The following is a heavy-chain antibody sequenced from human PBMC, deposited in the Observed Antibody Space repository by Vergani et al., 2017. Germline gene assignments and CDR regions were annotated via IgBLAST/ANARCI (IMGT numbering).Heavy chain of an antibody. V-gene: IGHV3-7*03. D-gene: IGHD2-21*02. CDR2: IKQDGSEK. Sequence: EVQLVESGGGLVQPGGSLRLSCAASGFTFSSYWMSWVRQAPGKGLEWVANIKQDGSEKYYVDSVKGRFTISRDNAKNSLYLQMNSLIAEDTAVYYCARKSYCGGDCYDVWFDPWGQGTLVTVSS. CDR1: GFTFSSYW. J-gene: IGHJ5*02. CDR3: ARKSYCGGDCYDVWFDP.